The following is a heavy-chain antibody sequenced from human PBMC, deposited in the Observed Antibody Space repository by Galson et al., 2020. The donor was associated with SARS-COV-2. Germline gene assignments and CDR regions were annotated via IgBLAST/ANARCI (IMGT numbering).Heavy chain of an antibody. CDR3: AREFLYSSGWSGTTGHKWFDP. CDR1: GYTFTSYG. D-gene: IGHD6-19*01. Sequence: ASVKVSCKASGYTFTSYGISWVRQAPGQGLEWMGWISAYNGNTNYAQKLQGRVTMTTDTSTSTAYMELRSLRSDDTAVYYCAREFLYSSGWSGTTGHKWFDPWGQGTLVTVSS. V-gene: IGHV1-18*01. CDR2: ISAYNGNT. J-gene: IGHJ5*02.